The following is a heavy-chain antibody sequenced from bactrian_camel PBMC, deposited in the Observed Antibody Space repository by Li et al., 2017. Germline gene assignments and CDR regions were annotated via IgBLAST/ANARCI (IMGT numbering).Heavy chain of an antibody. CDR1: GYIENSYC. V-gene: IGHV3-2*01. CDR3: AASYYCSDRDRLADWRYNY. J-gene: IGHJ4*01. Sequence: HVQLVESGGGTVQSGGSLRLACAASGYIENSYCLGWFRRTPGKEREAVAISYHGELPTYYADSVKGRFTISQDNAQKTVYLQMNSLRPEDTAMYYCAASYYCSDRDRLADWRYNYWGQGTQVTVS. D-gene: IGHD4*01. CDR2: SYHGELPT.